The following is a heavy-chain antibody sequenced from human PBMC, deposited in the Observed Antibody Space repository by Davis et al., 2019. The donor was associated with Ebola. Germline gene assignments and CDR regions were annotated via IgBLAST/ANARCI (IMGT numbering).Heavy chain of an antibody. CDR1: GYSISSGYY. CDR3: ARHCSSTSCYLGDY. J-gene: IGHJ4*02. V-gene: IGHV4-38-2*01. D-gene: IGHD2-2*01. Sequence: PSETLSLTCAVSGYSISSGYYWGWIRQPPGKGLEWIGSIYHSGSTYYNPSLKSRVTISVDTSKNQFSLKLSSVTAADTAVYYCARHCSSTSCYLGDYWGQGTLVTVSS. CDR2: IYHSGST.